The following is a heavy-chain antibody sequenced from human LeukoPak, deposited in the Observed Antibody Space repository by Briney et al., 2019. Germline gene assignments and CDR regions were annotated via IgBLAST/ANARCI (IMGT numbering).Heavy chain of an antibody. CDR1: GYTFTGYY. Sequence: GASVKVSCKASGYTFTGYYMHWVRQAPGQGLEWMGWINPNSGGTNYAQKFQGRVTMTRDTSISTAYMELSRLRPDDTAVYYCAREGASSRPPKSSGYYPFDYWGQGTLVTVSS. D-gene: IGHD3-22*01. CDR3: AREGASSRPPKSSGYYPFDY. J-gene: IGHJ4*02. V-gene: IGHV1-2*02. CDR2: INPNSGGT.